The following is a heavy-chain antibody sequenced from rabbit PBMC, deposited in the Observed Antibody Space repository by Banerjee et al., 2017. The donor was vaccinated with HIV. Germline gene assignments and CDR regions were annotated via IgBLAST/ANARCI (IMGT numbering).Heavy chain of an antibody. CDR2: IYAGSSGST. V-gene: IGHV1S40*01. CDR1: GFSFSSSYY. J-gene: IGHJ3*01. D-gene: IGHD8-1*01. CDR3: AREGYAGSSYYPTRLDL. Sequence: QSLEESGGDLVKPGASLTLTCTASGFSFSSSYYMCWVRQAPGKGLEWIACIYAGSSGSTYYASWAKGRFTISKTSSTTVTLQMTSLTAADTATYFCAREGYAGSSYYPTRLDLWGQGTLVTVS.